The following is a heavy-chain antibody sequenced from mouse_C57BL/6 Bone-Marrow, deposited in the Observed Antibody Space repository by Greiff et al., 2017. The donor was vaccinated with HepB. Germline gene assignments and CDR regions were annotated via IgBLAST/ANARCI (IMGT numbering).Heavy chain of an antibody. Sequence: VQLQESGPELVKPGASVKLSCKASGYTFTSYWMHWVKQRPGRGLEWIGRIDPNSGGTKYNEKFKSKATLTVDKPSSTAYMQLSSLTSEDSAVYYCASYGSSYLYYFDYWGQGTTLTVSS. CDR3: ASYGSSYLYYFDY. CDR2: IDPNSGGT. J-gene: IGHJ2*01. D-gene: IGHD1-1*01. V-gene: IGHV1-72*01. CDR1: GYTFTSYW.